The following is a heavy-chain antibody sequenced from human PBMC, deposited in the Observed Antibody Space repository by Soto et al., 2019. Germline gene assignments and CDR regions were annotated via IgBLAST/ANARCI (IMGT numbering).Heavy chain of an antibody. CDR3: AREYCSSTSCYFWFDP. V-gene: IGHV1-18*01. CDR1: GYTFTSYG. CDR2: ISAYNGNT. D-gene: IGHD2-2*01. J-gene: IGHJ5*02. Sequence: ASVKVSCKASGYTFTSYGISWVRQAPGQGLEWMGWISAYNGNTNYAQKLQGRVTMTTDTSTSTAYMELRSLRSDDTAVYYCAREYCSSTSCYFWFDPWGQGTLVTVSS.